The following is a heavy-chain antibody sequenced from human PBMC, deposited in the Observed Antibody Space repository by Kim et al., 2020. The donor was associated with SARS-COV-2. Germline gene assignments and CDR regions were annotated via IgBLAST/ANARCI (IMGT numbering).Heavy chain of an antibody. CDR1: GFTFSSYG. Sequence: GGSLRLSCAASGFTFSSYGMHWVRQAPGKGLEWVAVISYDGSNKYYADSVKGRFTISRDNSKNTLYLQMNSLRAEDTAVYYCAKRGRGCSSTSCYFDYWG. CDR3: AKRGRGCSSTSCYFDY. D-gene: IGHD2-2*01. J-gene: IGHJ4*03. CDR2: ISYDGSNK. V-gene: IGHV3-30*18.